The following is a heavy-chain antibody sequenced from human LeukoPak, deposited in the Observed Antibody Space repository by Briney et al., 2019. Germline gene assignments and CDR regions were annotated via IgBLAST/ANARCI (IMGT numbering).Heavy chain of an antibody. V-gene: IGHV3-23*01. J-gene: IGHJ2*01. Sequence: GGSLRLSCVASGFTFSNYAMTWVRQAPGKGLEWVSIVTYSGGTTYYADSVKGRFTISRDNSKNTLYLQMNSLRAEDTAVYYCAKGNWGERLDWYFDLWGRGTLVTVSS. CDR2: VTYSGGTT. CDR1: GFTFSNYA. CDR3: AKGNWGERLDWYFDL. D-gene: IGHD1-26*01.